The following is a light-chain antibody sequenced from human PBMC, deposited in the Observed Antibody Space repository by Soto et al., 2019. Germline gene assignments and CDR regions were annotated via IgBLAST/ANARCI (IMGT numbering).Light chain of an antibody. Sequence: EMVMTQSPATLSMSPGERATLSCRASQSVSSSLAWYQQKPGQAPRLLIYGASTRATGIPARFSGSGSGTEFTLTISSLEFEDSAVYYCQQYNNWPSWTFGQGTKVDIK. J-gene: IGKJ1*01. CDR2: GAS. V-gene: IGKV3-15*01. CDR3: QQYNNWPSWT. CDR1: QSVSSS.